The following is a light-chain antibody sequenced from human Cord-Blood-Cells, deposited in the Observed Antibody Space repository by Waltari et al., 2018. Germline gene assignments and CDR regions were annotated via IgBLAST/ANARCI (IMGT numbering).Light chain of an antibody. CDR1: QDISNY. V-gene: IGKV1-33*01. CDR2: GAS. CDR3: QQYDNLPRS. Sequence: DIQMTQSPSSLSASVGDRVTITCQASQDISNYLNWYQQKPGKAPKLLIYGASNLETGVPSRFSGSGSGTDFTVTISSLQPEDIATYYCQQYDNLPRSFGQGTKLEIK. J-gene: IGKJ2*03.